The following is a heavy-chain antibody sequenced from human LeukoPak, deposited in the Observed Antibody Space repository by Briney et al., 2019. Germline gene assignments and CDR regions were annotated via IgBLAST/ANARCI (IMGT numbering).Heavy chain of an antibody. CDR2: ISGYNGDT. Sequence: GASVKVSCKASGYTFNSYGISWVRRAPGQGLEWMGWISGYNGDTNYAQNFQGRVTMVTDTSTDTAYMELRSLRSGDTAVYYCARDLRRQRYTNWFDPWGQGTLVTVSS. J-gene: IGHJ5*02. CDR1: GYTFNSYG. D-gene: IGHD3-9*01. V-gene: IGHV1-18*01. CDR3: ARDLRRQRYTNWFDP.